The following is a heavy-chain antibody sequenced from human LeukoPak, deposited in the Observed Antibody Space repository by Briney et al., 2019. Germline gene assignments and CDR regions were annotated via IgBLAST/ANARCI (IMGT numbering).Heavy chain of an antibody. CDR1: GYTFISYG. J-gene: IGHJ5*02. D-gene: IGHD6-6*01. Sequence: ASVKVSCKASGYTFISYGISWVRQAPGQGLEWMGWISSSSGKTNSAQKFQGRVTMTTDTSTSTAYLESRSLRFDDTALYYCARDHASSSGWFDPWGQGTLVTVSS. V-gene: IGHV1-18*01. CDR2: ISSSSGKT. CDR3: ARDHASSSGWFDP.